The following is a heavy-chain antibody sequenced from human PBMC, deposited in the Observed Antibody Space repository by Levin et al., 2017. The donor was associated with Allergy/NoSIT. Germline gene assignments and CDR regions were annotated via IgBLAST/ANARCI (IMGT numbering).Heavy chain of an antibody. Sequence: GGSLRLSCAASGFTFRNYWMAWIRQAPGKGPEWVASIKENGNEKYYLDSVKGRFSISRDNAKESMFLQMNSLRVEDAAVYFCARVRGYSKSGFFDWGQGTVVTVSS. J-gene: IGHJ4*02. CDR3: ARVRGYSKSGFFD. CDR1: GFTFRNYW. CDR2: IKENGNEK. D-gene: IGHD5-12*01. V-gene: IGHV3-7*01.